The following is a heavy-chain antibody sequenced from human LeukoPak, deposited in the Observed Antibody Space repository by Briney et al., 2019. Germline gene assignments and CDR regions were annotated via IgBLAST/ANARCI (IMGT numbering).Heavy chain of an antibody. CDR3: IRAPDSASTGGLVLFFVY. CDR1: GYTFTGHY. V-gene: IGHV1-2*02. Sequence: ASVKVSCKASGYTFTGHYMHWVRQAPGQGLEWMGWMNPDSGGTNYAQKFQGRVTMTRDTSIFTAYMELSSLRSDDTAVYYCIRAPDSASTGGLVLFFVYWGQGTLVTVSS. J-gene: IGHJ4*02. CDR2: MNPDSGGT. D-gene: IGHD6-19*01.